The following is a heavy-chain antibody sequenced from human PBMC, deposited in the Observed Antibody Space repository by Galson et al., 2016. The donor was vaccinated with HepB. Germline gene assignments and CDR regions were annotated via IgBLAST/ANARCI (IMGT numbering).Heavy chain of an antibody. J-gene: IGHJ2*01. CDR2: IYPGDSET. D-gene: IGHD3-16*01. Sequence: SGAEVKKPGDSLQLSCKCSGYTFAGYWIGWVRQTPGKGLEWMGVIYPGDSETRESPSFHGQVTISVDQSISTAYLQWTSLKASDTAIYYCARHLRYYNDYVFRESFDIWGRGTLVTVSS. CDR1: GYTFAGYW. V-gene: IGHV5-51*01. CDR3: ARHLRYYNDYVFRESFDI.